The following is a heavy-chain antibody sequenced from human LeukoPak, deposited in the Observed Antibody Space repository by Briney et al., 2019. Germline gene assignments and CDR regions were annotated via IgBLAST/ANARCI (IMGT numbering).Heavy chain of an antibody. D-gene: IGHD1-26*01. Sequence: PGGSLRPSCAASGFTFSSYGMSWVRQAPGKGLEWVSAISGSGGTTYYADSVKGRFTISRDNSMNTLYLQMNSLRAEDTAVYSCAKDRLGALLYFDSWGQGTLVTVSS. J-gene: IGHJ4*02. CDR1: GFTFSSYG. CDR3: AKDRLGALLYFDS. V-gene: IGHV3-23*01. CDR2: ISGSGGTT.